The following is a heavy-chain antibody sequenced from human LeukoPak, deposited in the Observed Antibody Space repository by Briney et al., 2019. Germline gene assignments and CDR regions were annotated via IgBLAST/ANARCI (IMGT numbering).Heavy chain of an antibody. CDR3: AKVKGWTVYYDYMDA. V-gene: IGHV3-23*01. J-gene: IGHJ6*03. CDR2: ISGGGAST. D-gene: IGHD2-15*01. Sequence: GGSLRVSRAASGISFAGYGISWGRQGLGKGQEWVSGISGGGASTYYAESVKGRFTISRDKSKNTLFLEVHSLRAEDTATYYCAKVKGWTVYYDYMDAWGKGTTVTVSS. CDR1: GISFAGYG.